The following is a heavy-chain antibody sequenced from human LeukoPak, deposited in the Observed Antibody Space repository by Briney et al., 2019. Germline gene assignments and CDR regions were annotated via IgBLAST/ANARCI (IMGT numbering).Heavy chain of an antibody. Sequence: SETLSLTCTVSGGSISSSSYYWGWIRQPPGKGLEWIGSIYYSGSTYYNPSLKSRVTISVDTSKNQSSLKLSSVTAADTAVYYCARGGGIAAAGGHAFDIWGQGTMVTVSS. CDR2: IYYSGST. V-gene: IGHV4-39*07. CDR1: GGSISSSSYY. CDR3: ARGGGIAAAGGHAFDI. J-gene: IGHJ3*02. D-gene: IGHD6-13*01.